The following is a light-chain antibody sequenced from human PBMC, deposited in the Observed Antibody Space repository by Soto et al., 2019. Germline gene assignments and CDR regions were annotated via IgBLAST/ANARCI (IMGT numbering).Light chain of an antibody. CDR2: EGS. CDR3: CSYAGGSTFGYV. V-gene: IGLV2-23*03. Sequence: QSALTQPASVSGSPGQWITISCTGTSSDVGSYNLVSWYQQHPGKAPKLMIYEGSKRPSGVSNRFSGSKSGNTASLTISGLQAEDEADYYCCSYAGGSTFGYVFGTGTKVTVL. CDR1: SSDVGSYNL. J-gene: IGLJ1*01.